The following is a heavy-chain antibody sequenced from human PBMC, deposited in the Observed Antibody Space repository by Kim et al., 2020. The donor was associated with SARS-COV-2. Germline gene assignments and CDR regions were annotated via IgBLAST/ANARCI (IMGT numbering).Heavy chain of an antibody. CDR1: GASVSSGGYY. Sequence: SETLSLTCSVSGASVSSGGYYWSWIRQLPGKGLEWIGFMHHSGNAYYNLSLKSRLTIVVDLSKNQLSLKMSSVTAADTAVYYCARAANDPYGPVGFDYWGKGLLVSVSS. CDR3: ARAANDPYGPVGFDY. CDR2: MHHSGNA. D-gene: IGHD1-1*01. V-gene: IGHV4-31*03. J-gene: IGHJ4*02.